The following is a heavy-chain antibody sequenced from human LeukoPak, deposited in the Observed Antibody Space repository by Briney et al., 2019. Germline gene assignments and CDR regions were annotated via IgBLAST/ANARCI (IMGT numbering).Heavy chain of an antibody. J-gene: IGHJ5*02. CDR1: GYTFTSYA. CDR3: ARDYDFWSGYYGNWFDP. CDR2: INTNTGNP. V-gene: IGHV7-4-1*02. Sequence: GASVKVSCKASGYTFTSYAMNWVRQAPGRGLEWMGWINTNTGNPTYAQGFTGRFVFSLDTSVSTAYLQISSLKAEDTAVYYCARDYDFWSGYYGNWFDPWGQGTLVTVSS. D-gene: IGHD3-3*01.